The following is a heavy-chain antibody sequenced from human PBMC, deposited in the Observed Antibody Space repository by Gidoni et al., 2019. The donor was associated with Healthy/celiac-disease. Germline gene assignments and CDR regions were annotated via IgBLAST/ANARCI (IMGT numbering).Heavy chain of an antibody. J-gene: IGHJ5*02. D-gene: IGHD6-13*01. V-gene: IGHV1-69*12. CDR2: IIPIFGTA. CDR3: ASMYSSSWYGANWFDP. CDR1: GGTFSSYA. Sequence: QVQLVQSGAEGKKPGSSVKVSCKASGGTFSSYAISWVRQAPGQGLEWMGGIIPIFGTANYAQKFQGRVTITADESTSTAYMELSSLRSEDTAIYYCASMYSSSWYGANWFDPWGQGTLVTVSS.